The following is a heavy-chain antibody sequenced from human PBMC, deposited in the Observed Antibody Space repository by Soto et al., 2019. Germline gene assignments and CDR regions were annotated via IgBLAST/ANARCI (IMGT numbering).Heavy chain of an antibody. J-gene: IGHJ6*02. D-gene: IGHD6-25*01. Sequence: QVQLVESGGGVVQPGRSLRLSCAASGFTFSSYAMHWVRQAPGKGLEWVAVISYDGSNKYYADSVKGRFTISRDNSKNTLYLQMNSLRAEDTAVYYCARGPSAAGYYYYGMDVWGQGTTVTVSS. CDR2: ISYDGSNK. CDR3: ARGPSAAGYYYYGMDV. V-gene: IGHV3-30-3*01. CDR1: GFTFSSYA.